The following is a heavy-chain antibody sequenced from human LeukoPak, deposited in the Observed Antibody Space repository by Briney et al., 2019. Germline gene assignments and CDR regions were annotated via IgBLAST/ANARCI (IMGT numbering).Heavy chain of an antibody. D-gene: IGHD3-22*01. Sequence: SETLSLTCTVSGGSFSNYYWSWMRQPPGEGLEWIGYIHYTGTTKYNPSLGSRVTISVDTSKNQFSLKLSAVTAADTAFYYCARGYYDSSGYSNPFDPWGQGTLVTVSS. J-gene: IGHJ5*02. CDR1: GGSFSNYY. CDR3: ARGYYDSSGYSNPFDP. CDR2: IHYTGTT. V-gene: IGHV4-59*01.